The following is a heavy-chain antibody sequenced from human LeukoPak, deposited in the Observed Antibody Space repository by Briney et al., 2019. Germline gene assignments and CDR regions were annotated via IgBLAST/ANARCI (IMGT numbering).Heavy chain of an antibody. V-gene: IGHV3-30*02. CDR3: ARGAWPRRYYFDY. CDR1: GFTFSSYG. CDR2: IRYDGSNK. Sequence: GGSLRLSCAASGFTFSSYGMHWVRQAPGKGLEWVAFIRYDGSNKYYADSVKGRFTISRDNSKNTPYLQMNSLRAEDTAVYYCARGAWPRRYYFDYWGQGTLVTVSS. J-gene: IGHJ4*02.